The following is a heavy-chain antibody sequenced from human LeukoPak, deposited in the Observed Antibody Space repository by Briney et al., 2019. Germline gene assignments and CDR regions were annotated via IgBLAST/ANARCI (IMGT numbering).Heavy chain of an antibody. V-gene: IGHV4-59*12. J-gene: IGHJ4*02. CDR1: GGSISSYY. CDR2: IYYSGST. Sequence: PETLSLTCTVSGGSISSYYWSWIRQPPGKGLEWIGYIYYSGSTNYNPSLKSRVTISVDTSKNQFSLKLSSVTAADTAVYYCARDVTGSFDYWGQGTLVTVSS. D-gene: IGHD1-14*01. CDR3: ARDVTGSFDY.